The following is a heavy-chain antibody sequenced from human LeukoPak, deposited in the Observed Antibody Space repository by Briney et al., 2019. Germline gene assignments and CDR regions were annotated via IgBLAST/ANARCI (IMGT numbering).Heavy chain of an antibody. D-gene: IGHD1-26*01. V-gene: IGHV4-59*08. CDR2: IHSSGNT. CDR3: VRHGGSYFIY. CDR1: GGSISGYC. J-gene: IGHJ4*02. Sequence: SETLSLTCAVSGGSISGYCRSWIRQPPRKALEWIGYIHSSGNTVYNPSLKRRVTIAIDTSKNQFSLKLSSVTAVDSAIYYCVRHGGSYFIYWGQGTLVTVSS.